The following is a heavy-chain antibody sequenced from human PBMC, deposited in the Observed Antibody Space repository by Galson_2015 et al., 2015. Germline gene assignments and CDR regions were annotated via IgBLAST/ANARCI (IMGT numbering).Heavy chain of an antibody. CDR1: GGSISSGGYS. CDR3: AGVIMVRSGGFDP. D-gene: IGHD2-8*01. J-gene: IGHJ5*02. Sequence: TLSLTCAVSGGSISSGGYSWRWVREPPGEGLEWVGCIYHSGSTYYNPSLKSRVTISVDRSKNQFSLKLSSVTAADTAVYYCAGVIMVRSGGFDPWGQGTLVTVSS. V-gene: IGHV4-30-2*01. CDR2: IYHSGST.